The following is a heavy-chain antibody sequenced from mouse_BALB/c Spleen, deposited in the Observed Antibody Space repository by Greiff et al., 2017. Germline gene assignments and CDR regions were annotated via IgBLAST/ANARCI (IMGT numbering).Heavy chain of an antibody. V-gene: IGHV1-15*01. CDR1: GYTFTDYE. Sequence: VQLQQSGAELVRPGASVTLSCKASGYTFTDYEMHWVKQTPVHGLEWIGAIDPETGGTAYNQKFKGKATLTADKSSSTAYMELRSLTSEDSAVYYCTRKGWFAYWGQGTLVTVSA. CDR2: IDPETGGT. J-gene: IGHJ3*01. CDR3: TRKGWFAY.